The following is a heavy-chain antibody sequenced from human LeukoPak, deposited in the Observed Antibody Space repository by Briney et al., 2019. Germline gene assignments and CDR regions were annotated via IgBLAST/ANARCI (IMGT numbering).Heavy chain of an antibody. CDR2: IWSDGSDK. V-gene: IGHV3-33*06. D-gene: IGHD4-11*01. J-gene: IGHJ4*02. Sequence: GGSLRLSCAASGFTFSHYGMHWVRQTPGAGLEWVAVIWSDGSDKYYAKSVKGRFTISRDNSKNSLFLQMNSLRAEDTAVYYCAKDAQRGFDYSSSLQNCGQGILVTVSS. CDR3: AKDAQRGFDYSSSLQN. CDR1: GFTFSHYG.